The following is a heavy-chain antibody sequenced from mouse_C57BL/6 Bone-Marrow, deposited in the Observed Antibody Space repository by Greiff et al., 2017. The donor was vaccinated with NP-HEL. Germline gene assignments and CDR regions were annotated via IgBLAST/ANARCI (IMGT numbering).Heavy chain of an antibody. J-gene: IGHJ4*01. Sequence: EVHLVESGGGLVQPGGSLKLSCAASGFTFSDYYMYWVRQTPEKRLEWVAYISNGGGSTYYPATVKGRFTISRDNAKNTLYLQMNRLKSEDTAMYYCARGSEDYYAMDYWGQGTTLTVSS. D-gene: IGHD1-1*02. CDR1: GFTFSDYY. CDR3: ARGSEDYYAMDY. V-gene: IGHV5-12*01. CDR2: ISNGGGST.